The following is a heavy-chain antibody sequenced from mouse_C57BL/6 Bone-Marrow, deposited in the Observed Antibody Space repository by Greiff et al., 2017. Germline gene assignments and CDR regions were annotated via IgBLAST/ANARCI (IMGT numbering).Heavy chain of an antibody. D-gene: IGHD2-4*01. CDR2: ISYSGST. CDR3: ARYYDYDGGYVDY. V-gene: IGHV3-8*01. J-gene: IGHJ2*01. Sequence: EVKLVESGPGLAKPSQSLSLTCSVTGYSITSAYWNWIRKFPGNKLEYMGYISYSGSTYYKPSPKSRISITRDTSKNQYYLQLNSVTTEDTATYYGARYYDYDGGYVDYWGQGTTLTVSS. CDR1: GYSITSAY.